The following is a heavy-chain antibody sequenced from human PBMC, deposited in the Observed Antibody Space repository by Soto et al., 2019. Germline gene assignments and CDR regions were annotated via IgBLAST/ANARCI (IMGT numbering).Heavy chain of an antibody. V-gene: IGHV5-51*01. Sequence: PGESLKISCKGSGYSFTSYWIGWVRQMPGKGLEWMGIIYPGDSDTRYSPSFQGQVTISADKSISTAYLQWSSLKASDTAMYYCARHKSRDILTGYYFPYYYGVDVWGQGTTVTVSS. D-gene: IGHD3-9*01. J-gene: IGHJ6*02. CDR3: ARHKSRDILTGYYFPYYYGVDV. CDR2: IYPGDSDT. CDR1: GYSFTSYW.